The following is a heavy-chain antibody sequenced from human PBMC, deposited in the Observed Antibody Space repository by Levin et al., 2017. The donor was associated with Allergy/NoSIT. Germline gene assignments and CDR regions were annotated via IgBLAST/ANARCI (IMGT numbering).Heavy chain of an antibody. V-gene: IGHV1-2*02. CDR1: GYTFTGYY. CDR2: INPNSGGT. Sequence: GGSLRLSCKASGYTFTGYYMHWVRQAPGQGLEWMGWINPNSGGTNYAQKFQGRVTMTRDTSISTAYMELSRLRSDDTAVYYCARDRYSSSWFDYWGQGTLVTVSS. CDR3: ARDRYSSSWFDY. J-gene: IGHJ4*02. D-gene: IGHD6-13*01.